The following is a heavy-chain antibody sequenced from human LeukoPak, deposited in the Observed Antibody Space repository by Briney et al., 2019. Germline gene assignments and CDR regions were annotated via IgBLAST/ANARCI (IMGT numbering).Heavy chain of an antibody. Sequence: ASVKVSCKASGYTFTGYYMHWVRQAPGQGLEWMGWINPNSGGTNYAQKFQGRVTMTRDTSISTAYMELGRLRSDDTAVYYCARDFRAAARWFDPWGQGTLVTVSS. J-gene: IGHJ5*02. CDR1: GYTFTGYY. CDR3: ARDFRAAARWFDP. V-gene: IGHV1-2*02. CDR2: INPNSGGT. D-gene: IGHD6-13*01.